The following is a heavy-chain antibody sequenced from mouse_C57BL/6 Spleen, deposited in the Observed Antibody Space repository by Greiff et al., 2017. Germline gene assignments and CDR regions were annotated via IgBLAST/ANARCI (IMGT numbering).Heavy chain of an antibody. D-gene: IGHD2-1*01. CDR2: IDPSDSYT. Sequence: QVQLQQPGAELVKPGASVKLSCKASGYTFTSYWMQWVKQRPGQGLEWIGEIDPSDSYTNYNQKFKGKATLTVDTSSSTAYMQLSSLTSEDSAVYYCARRGNYYFDYWGQGTTRTVSS. J-gene: IGHJ2*01. V-gene: IGHV1-50*01. CDR1: GYTFTSYW. CDR3: ARRGNYYFDY.